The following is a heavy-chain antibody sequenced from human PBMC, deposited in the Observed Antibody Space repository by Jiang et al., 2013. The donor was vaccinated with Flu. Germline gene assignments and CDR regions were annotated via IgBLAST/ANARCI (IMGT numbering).Heavy chain of an antibody. J-gene: IGHJ3*02. CDR3: ARIGYCSGGSCYHGRSAFDI. V-gene: IGHV1-18*01. D-gene: IGHD2-15*01. Sequence: QGLEWMGWISAYNGNTNYAQKLQGRVTMTTDTSTSTAYMELRSLRSDDTAVYYCARIGYCSGGSCYHGRSAFDIWGQGTMVTVSS. CDR2: ISAYNGNT.